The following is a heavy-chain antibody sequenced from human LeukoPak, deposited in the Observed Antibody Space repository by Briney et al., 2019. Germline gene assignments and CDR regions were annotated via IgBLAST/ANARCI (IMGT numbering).Heavy chain of an antibody. CDR1: GFTFSDYY. CDR3: ARVRGYGYYYFDY. D-gene: IGHD5-18*01. J-gene: IGHJ4*02. V-gene: IGHV3-11*06. CDR2: ISSSSIYT. Sequence: PGGSLRLSCAASGFTFSDYYMSWIRQAPGKGLEWVSYISSSSIYTNYADSVKGRFTISRENAKTSLYLQMNSLRAEDTAVYYCARVRGYGYYYFDYWGQGTLVTVSS.